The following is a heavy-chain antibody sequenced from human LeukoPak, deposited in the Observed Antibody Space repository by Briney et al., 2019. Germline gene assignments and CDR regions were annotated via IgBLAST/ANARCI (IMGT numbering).Heavy chain of an antibody. CDR1: GFTFDDYA. J-gene: IGHJ1*01. V-gene: IGHV3-9*01. CDR3: AKGPASSSWYWGYFQH. D-gene: IGHD6-13*01. CDR2: ISWNSGSI. Sequence: GGSLRLSCAASGFTFDDYAMHWVRQAPGKGLEWVSGISWNSGSIGYADSVKGRFTISRDNAKNSLYLQMNSLRAEDTALYYCAKGPASSSWYWGYFQHWARAPWSPSPQ.